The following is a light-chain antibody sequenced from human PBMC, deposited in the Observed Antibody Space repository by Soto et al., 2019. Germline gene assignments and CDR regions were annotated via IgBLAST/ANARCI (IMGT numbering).Light chain of an antibody. Sequence: EIVLTQSPGTLSLSPGERATLSCRASQSVSSSYLVWYQQKPGRAPRLLLYAASSRATGIPDRFSGSGSGTDFTLTISRLEPEDFAVYYCQQFGGSPHTFGQGTKLEIK. V-gene: IGKV3-20*01. CDR1: QSVSSSY. J-gene: IGKJ2*01. CDR2: AAS. CDR3: QQFGGSPHT.